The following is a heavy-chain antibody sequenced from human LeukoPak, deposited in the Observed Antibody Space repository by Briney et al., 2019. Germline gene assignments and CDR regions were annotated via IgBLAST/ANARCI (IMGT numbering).Heavy chain of an antibody. CDR3: ARALRFLTAPYYYYYYGMDV. CDR2: INPNSGGT. V-gene: IGHV1-2*02. CDR1: GYTFTGYY. D-gene: IGHD3-3*01. Sequence: GASVKVSFKASGYTFTGYYMHWVRQAPGQGLEWMGWINPNSGGTNYAQKFQGRVTMTRDTSISTAYMELSRLRSDDTAVYYCARALRFLTAPYYYYYYGMDVWGQGTTVTVSS. J-gene: IGHJ6*02.